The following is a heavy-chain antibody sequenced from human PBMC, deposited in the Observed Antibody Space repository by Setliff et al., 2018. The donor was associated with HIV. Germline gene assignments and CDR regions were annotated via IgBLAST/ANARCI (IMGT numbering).Heavy chain of an antibody. CDR3: AGYTSGWYAHY. CDR1: GGSISSHY. J-gene: IGHJ4*02. Sequence: SETLSLTCTVSGGSISSHYWSWIRLPPGKGLEWIGTIYYSGGTTYNPSLKSRVTISVDTSKNQFSLKLTSVTVADTAVYYCAGYTSGWYAHYWGQGTLVTVSS. D-gene: IGHD6-19*01. V-gene: IGHV4-59*11. CDR2: IYYSGGT.